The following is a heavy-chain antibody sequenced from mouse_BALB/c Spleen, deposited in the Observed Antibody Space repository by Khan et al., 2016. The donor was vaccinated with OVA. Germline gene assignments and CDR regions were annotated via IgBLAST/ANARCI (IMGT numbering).Heavy chain of an antibody. Sequence: QVQLKESGPGLVAPSQSLSITCTVSGFSLTDYGVSWIRQPPGKGLEWLGVIWGGGITYYNSVLKSRLSISKDNSKSQVFLKMNSLQTDDAAMYYYAKHLNLYPYYFDYWGQGTTLTVSS. CDR3: AKHLNLYPYYFDY. J-gene: IGHJ2*01. V-gene: IGHV2-6-5*01. CDR1: GFSLTDYG. D-gene: IGHD1-3*01. CDR2: IWGGGIT.